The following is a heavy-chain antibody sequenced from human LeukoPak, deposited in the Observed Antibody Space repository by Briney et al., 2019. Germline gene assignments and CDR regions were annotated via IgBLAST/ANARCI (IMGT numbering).Heavy chain of an antibody. CDR1: GGSISPYY. V-gene: IGHV4-59*01. J-gene: IGHJ4*02. CDR2: IYYSGNT. Sequence: SETLSLTCTVSGGSISPYYWSWIRQPPGKGLEWLGYIYYSGNTDYNPSLKSRVAISVDTSKNQFSLKLSSVTAADTAVYYCARSTGTTMFIDYWGQGTLVTVSS. CDR3: ARSTGTTMFIDY. D-gene: IGHD3-10*02.